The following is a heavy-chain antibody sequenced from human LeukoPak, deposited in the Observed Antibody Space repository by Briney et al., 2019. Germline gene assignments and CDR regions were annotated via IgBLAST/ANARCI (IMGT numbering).Heavy chain of an antibody. Sequence: GESLKISCKGSGYSFTNYWIGWVRQMPGKGLEWMGIIYPGDFDTRYSPSFQGQVTISADKSISTAYLQWSSLKASDTAMYYCARSQGYCSSTSCYTGLAFDIWGQGTMVTVSS. CDR3: ARSQGYCSSTSCYTGLAFDI. V-gene: IGHV5-51*01. D-gene: IGHD2-2*02. J-gene: IGHJ3*02. CDR2: IYPGDFDT. CDR1: GYSFTNYW.